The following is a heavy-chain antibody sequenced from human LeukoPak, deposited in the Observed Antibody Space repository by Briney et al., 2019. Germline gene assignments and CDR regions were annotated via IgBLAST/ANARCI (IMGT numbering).Heavy chain of an antibody. CDR3: ARVGYSYGYDY. J-gene: IGHJ4*02. Sequence: SGTLSLTCAVSSGSISISNWWSWVRQPPGKGLEWIGEIYHRGSTNYNPSLKSRVTISVDKSKNQFSLKLSSVTAADTAVYYCARVGYSYGYDYWGQGTLVTVSS. V-gene: IGHV4-4*02. CDR2: IYHRGST. CDR1: SGSISISNW. D-gene: IGHD5-18*01.